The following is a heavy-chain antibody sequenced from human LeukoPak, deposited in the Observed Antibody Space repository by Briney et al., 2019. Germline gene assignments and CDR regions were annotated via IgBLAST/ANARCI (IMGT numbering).Heavy chain of an antibody. V-gene: IGHV3-11*01. CDR1: GFTFSDYY. CDR3: VRVGYCSSTSCRRGAFDI. CDR2: ISSSGSTI. Sequence: PGGSLRLSCAASGFTFSDYYMSWIRQAPGKGLEWVSYISSSGSTIYYADSVKGQFTISRDNAKNSLYLQMNSLRAEDTAVYYCVRVGYCSSTSCRRGAFDIWGQGTMVTVSS. D-gene: IGHD2-2*01. J-gene: IGHJ3*02.